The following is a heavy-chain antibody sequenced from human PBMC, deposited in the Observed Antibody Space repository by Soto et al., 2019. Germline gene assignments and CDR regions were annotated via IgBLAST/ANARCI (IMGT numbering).Heavy chain of an antibody. Sequence: SETLSLTCAVYGGSFSGYYWSWIRQPPGKGLEWIGEINHSGSTNYNPSLKSRVTISVDTSKNQFSLKLSSVTAADTAVYYCAREKGHYYGSGVPNYYYYMDVWGKGTTVTVSS. V-gene: IGHV4-34*01. CDR3: AREKGHYYGSGVPNYYYYMDV. CDR2: INHSGST. J-gene: IGHJ6*03. D-gene: IGHD3-10*01. CDR1: GGSFSGYY.